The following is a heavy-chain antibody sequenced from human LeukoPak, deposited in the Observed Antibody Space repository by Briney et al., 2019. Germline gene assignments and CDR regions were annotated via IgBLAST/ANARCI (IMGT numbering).Heavy chain of an antibody. Sequence: SETLSHMRTLSGGYMSGYYWGWVRQPPGKGLEWIGFIYYSGSPNNNPSLKGRATISVDTSKNQCFLKLRSLRATATPVHTFAGYASTMTTNDFGGQGPLVTVAS. CDR3: AGYASTMTTNDF. J-gene: IGHJ4*02. D-gene: IGHD1-1*01. CDR2: IYYSGSP. V-gene: IGHV4-59*01. CDR1: GGYMSGYY.